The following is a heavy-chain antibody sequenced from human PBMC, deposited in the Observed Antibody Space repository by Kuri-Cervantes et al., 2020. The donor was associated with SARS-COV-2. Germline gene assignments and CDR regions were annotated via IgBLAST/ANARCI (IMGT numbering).Heavy chain of an antibody. D-gene: IGHD3-22*01. CDR2: IWYDGSNK. CDR3: ARVKSEDYYDSSGYYYEDY. CDR1: GFTFSSYG. J-gene: IGHJ4*02. Sequence: GGSLRLSCAASGFTFSSYGMHWVRQAPGKGLEWVAVIWYDGSNKYYADSVKGRLTISRDNSKNTLYLQMNSLRAEDAAVYYCARVKSEDYYDSSGYYYEDYWGQGTLVTVSS. V-gene: IGHV3-33*08.